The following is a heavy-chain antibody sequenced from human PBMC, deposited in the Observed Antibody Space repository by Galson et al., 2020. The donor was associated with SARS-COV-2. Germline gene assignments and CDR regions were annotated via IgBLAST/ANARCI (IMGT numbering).Heavy chain of an antibody. D-gene: IGHD3-22*01. CDR3: ALQTNYYDSSGYFRTFDY. CDR1: GGTFSSYA. J-gene: IGHJ4*02. CDR2: IIPIFGTA. Sequence: ASVKVSCKASGGTFSSYAISWVRQAPGQGLEWMGGIIPIFGTANYAQKFQGRVTITTDESTSTAYMELSSLRSEDTAVYYCALQTNYYDSSGYFRTFDYWGQGTLVTVSS. V-gene: IGHV1-69*05.